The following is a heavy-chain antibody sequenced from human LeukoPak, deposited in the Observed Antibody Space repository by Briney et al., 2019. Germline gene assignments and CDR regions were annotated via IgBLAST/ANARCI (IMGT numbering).Heavy chain of an antibody. J-gene: IGHJ4*02. Sequence: PSETLSLTCTVSGGSISSSSYYWGWIRQPPGKGLEWIGSIYHSGSSSYNSSLKSRVTMSIDMYKNQISLRLSSVTAADTAVYYCVRGNTYLDYWGRGTSVTVSS. CDR2: IYHSGSS. V-gene: IGHV4-39*07. CDR1: GGSISSSSYY. CDR3: VRGNTYLDY. D-gene: IGHD3-10*01.